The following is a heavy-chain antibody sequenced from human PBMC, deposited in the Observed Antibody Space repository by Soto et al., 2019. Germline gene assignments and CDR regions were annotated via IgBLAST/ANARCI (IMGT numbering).Heavy chain of an antibody. CDR3: AKEGGKPVAGTRYYSMDV. CDR2: IGGSGDIT. CDR1: GFTFSSYA. Sequence: EVQLLESGGGLVQPGGSLRLSCAASGFTFSSYAMSWVRQAPGKGLEWVSTIGGSGDITYYADSVKGRFTISRDNPKNTVYLQMNSLRVGDTAVYYWAKEGGKPVAGTRYYSMDVFGQGTTVTVSS. J-gene: IGHJ6*02. D-gene: IGHD6-19*01. V-gene: IGHV3-23*01.